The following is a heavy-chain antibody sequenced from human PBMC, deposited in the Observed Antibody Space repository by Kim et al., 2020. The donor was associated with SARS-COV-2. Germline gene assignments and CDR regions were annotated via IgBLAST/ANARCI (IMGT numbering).Heavy chain of an antibody. CDR3: ARGIVVVSGSPPRNYYYGMDV. J-gene: IGHJ6*02. CDR2: IYYDGST. V-gene: IGHV4-31*03. CDR1: GDSISSGGYF. D-gene: IGHD2-15*01. Sequence: SETLSLTCTVSGDSISSGGYFWIWIRQRPEKGLEWVGYIYYDGSTYYNPSLKSRVAISLGTSKTQFSLKLTSVTADDKAVYYCARGIVVVSGSPPRNYYYGMDVWGQGTTVTVSS.